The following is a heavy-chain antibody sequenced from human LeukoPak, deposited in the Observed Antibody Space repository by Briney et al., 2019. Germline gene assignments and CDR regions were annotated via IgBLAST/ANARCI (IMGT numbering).Heavy chain of an antibody. D-gene: IGHD3-3*01. CDR2: ISSSSSYI. CDR3: ARSTDIKYYDFWSGSHPYYFDY. V-gene: IGHV3-21*01. J-gene: IGHJ4*02. Sequence: GGSLRLSCAASGFTFSSYGMSWVRQAPGKGLEWVSSISSSSSYIYYADSVKGRFTISRDNAKHSLYLQMNSLRAEDTAVYYCARSTDIKYYDFWSGSHPYYFDYWGQGTLVTVSS. CDR1: GFTFSSYG.